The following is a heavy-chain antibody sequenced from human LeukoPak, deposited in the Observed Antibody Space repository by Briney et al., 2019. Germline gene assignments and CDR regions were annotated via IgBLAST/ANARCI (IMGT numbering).Heavy chain of an antibody. Sequence: GGSLRLSCAASGFTFSSYAMSWVRQAPGKGLECISGFSGSGGDTYYADSVKGRFTISRDNSKNTLYLQMNSLRAEDTAVYYCAKSGYNRFDYWGQGTLVTVSS. V-gene: IGHV3-23*01. CDR2: FSGSGGDT. CDR3: AKSGYNRFDY. D-gene: IGHD5-24*01. CDR1: GFTFSSYA. J-gene: IGHJ4*02.